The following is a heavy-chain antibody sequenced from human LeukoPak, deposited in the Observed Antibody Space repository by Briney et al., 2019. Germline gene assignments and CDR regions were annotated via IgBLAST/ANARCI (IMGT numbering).Heavy chain of an antibody. V-gene: IGHV4-34*01. CDR3: ARGFRRQRPGHWLVIRSIYGMDV. J-gene: IGHJ6*02. CDR2: INHSGST. D-gene: IGHD3-9*01. Sequence: PSETLSLTCAVYGGSFSGYYWSWIRQPPGKGLEWIGEINHSGSTNYNPSLKSRVTISVDTSKNQFSLKLSSVTAADTAVYYCARGFRRQRPGHWLVIRSIYGMDVWGQGTTVTVSS. CDR1: GGSFSGYY.